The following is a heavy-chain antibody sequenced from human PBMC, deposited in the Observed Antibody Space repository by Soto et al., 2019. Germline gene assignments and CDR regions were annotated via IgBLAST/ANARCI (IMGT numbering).Heavy chain of an antibody. V-gene: IGHV3-30-3*01. CDR1: GFSFSNYA. J-gene: IGHJ4*02. Sequence: QVQLVESGGDVVQPGRSLRLSCVVSGFSFSNYAMHWVRQAPGKGLEWVAVISSDGVTKYFAGSVKGRFTIFRDNPENTLFLQMNNLRAEDTAVYYCARQHDDKSTWYRFGYWGQGTLVAVSS. CDR2: ISSDGVTK. CDR3: ARQHDDKSTWYRFGY. D-gene: IGHD6-13*01.